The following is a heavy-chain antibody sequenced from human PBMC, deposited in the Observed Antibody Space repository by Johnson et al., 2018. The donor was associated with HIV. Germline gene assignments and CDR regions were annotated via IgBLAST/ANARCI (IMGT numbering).Heavy chain of an antibody. CDR1: GITFSNAW. V-gene: IGHV3-15*01. Sequence: VQLVESGGGLVKPGGSLRLSCAASGITFSNAWMSWVRQAPGKGLEWVGRIKSKTDGGTTDYAEPVKGRFTISRDDLKNTLYLQMNSLKSEDTAVYYCTALWTAAGDAFDIWGQGTMITVSS. CDR2: IKSKTDGGTT. CDR3: TALWTAAGDAFDI. J-gene: IGHJ3*02. D-gene: IGHD6-13*01.